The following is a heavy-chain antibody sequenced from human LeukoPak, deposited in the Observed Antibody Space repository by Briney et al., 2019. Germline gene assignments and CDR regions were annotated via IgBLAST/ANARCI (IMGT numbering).Heavy chain of an antibody. J-gene: IGHJ6*03. V-gene: IGHV3-48*01. CDR2: ISSSSSTI. Sequence: GGSLRLSCAASGLTFSSYSMNWVRQAPGKGLEWVSYISSSSSTIYYADSVKGRFTISRDNAKNSLYLQMNSLRAEDTAVYYCARDGYSSGWYRYYYYYMDVWGKGTTVTISS. CDR1: GLTFSSYS. D-gene: IGHD6-19*01. CDR3: ARDGYSSGWYRYYYYYMDV.